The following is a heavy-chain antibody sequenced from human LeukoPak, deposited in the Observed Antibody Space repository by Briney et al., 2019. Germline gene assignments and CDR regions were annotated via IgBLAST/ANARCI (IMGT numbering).Heavy chain of an antibody. D-gene: IGHD4-17*01. Sequence: GGSLRLSCAASGFAFRNYAMSWVRQAPGKGLEWVSAISGSGGSTYYADSVKGRFTISRDNSKNTLYLQMNSLRAEDTAVYYCAKVALRYLDYWGQGTLVTVSS. CDR3: AKVALRYLDY. CDR1: GFAFRNYA. CDR2: ISGSGGST. V-gene: IGHV3-23*01. J-gene: IGHJ4*02.